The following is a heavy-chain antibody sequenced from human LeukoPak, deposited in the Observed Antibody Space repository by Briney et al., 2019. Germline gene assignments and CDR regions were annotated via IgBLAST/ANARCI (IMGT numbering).Heavy chain of an antibody. V-gene: IGHV1-69*05. Sequence: ASVKVSCKASGGTFSSYAISWVRQAPGQGLEWMGGIIPIFGTANHAQKFQGRVTITTDESTSTAYMELSSLRSEDTAVYYCARSAYCGGDCYSDYWGQGTLVTVSS. D-gene: IGHD2-21*01. J-gene: IGHJ4*02. CDR2: IIPIFGTA. CDR3: ARSAYCGGDCYSDY. CDR1: GGTFSSYA.